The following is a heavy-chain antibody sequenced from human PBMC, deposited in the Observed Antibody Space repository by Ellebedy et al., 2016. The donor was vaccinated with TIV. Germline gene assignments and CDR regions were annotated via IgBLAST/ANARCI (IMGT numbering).Heavy chain of an antibody. CDR3: ARSGGSWYYYGMDV. J-gene: IGHJ6*02. V-gene: IGHV4-34*01. CDR2: INHSGST. CDR1: GGSFSGYY. D-gene: IGHD2-15*01. Sequence: SETLSLXCAVYGGSFSGYYWSWIRQPPGKGLEWIGEINHSGSTNYNPSLKSRVTLSVDTSKNQFSLKLSSVTAADTAVYYCARSGGSWYYYGMDVWGQGTTVTVSS.